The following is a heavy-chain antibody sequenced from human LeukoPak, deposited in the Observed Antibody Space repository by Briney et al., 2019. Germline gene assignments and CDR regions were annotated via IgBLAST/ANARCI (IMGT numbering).Heavy chain of an antibody. J-gene: IGHJ5*02. CDR2: TYFTGST. V-gene: IGHV4-39*01. CDR3: ARHSGSGRLSRPFDP. D-gene: IGHD3-10*01. Sequence: PSETLSVTCSVSGASATSVGLYCGWLRHPPGKGLEWIATTYFTGSTYYDPSLKSRATISIDTSKNQFSLNVRSVNSTTTQAYYCARHSGSGRLSRPFDPWGQGTLVTVTS. CDR1: GASATSVGLY.